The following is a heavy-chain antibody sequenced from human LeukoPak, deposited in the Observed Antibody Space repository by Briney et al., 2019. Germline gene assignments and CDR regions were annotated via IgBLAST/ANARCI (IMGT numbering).Heavy chain of an antibody. CDR1: GGSVSSSFYY. Sequence: SETLSLTCTVSGGSVSSSFYYWGWIRQPPGKGLEWIGSMYFSGSTHYNPSLKSRVTISVDTSKNQFCLKLTSVTAADTAVYYCANAASYSVDYWGQGTLVTVSS. J-gene: IGHJ4*02. CDR2: MYFSGST. D-gene: IGHD1-26*01. CDR3: ANAASYSVDY. V-gene: IGHV4-39*01.